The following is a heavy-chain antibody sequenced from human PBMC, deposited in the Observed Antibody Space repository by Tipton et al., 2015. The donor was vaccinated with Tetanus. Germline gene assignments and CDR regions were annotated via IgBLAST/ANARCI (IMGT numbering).Heavy chain of an antibody. CDR2: ISYDGSNK. CDR1: GFTFSSYA. V-gene: IGHV3-30-3*01. Sequence: SLRLSCAASGFTFSSYAMHWVRQAPGKGLEWVAVISYDGSNKYYADSVKGRFTISRDNSKNTLYLQMNSLRAEDTAVYYCARGGITMIVMVIHTGTPDLDYWGQGTLVTVSS. D-gene: IGHD3-22*01. J-gene: IGHJ4*02. CDR3: ARGGITMIVMVIHTGTPDLDY.